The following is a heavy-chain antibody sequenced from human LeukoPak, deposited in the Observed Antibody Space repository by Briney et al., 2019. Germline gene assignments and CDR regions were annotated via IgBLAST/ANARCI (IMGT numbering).Heavy chain of an antibody. V-gene: IGHV1-8*01. CDR1: GYTFTSYD. J-gene: IGHJ4*02. CDR3: ARGTPHYYDSSGHDY. Sequence: ASVKVSCKASGYTFTSYDFNWVRQATGQRPEWMGWMSPNSGDTGYAQKFQDRVTMTRNTSISTAYMELSSLRSDDTAVYYCARGTPHYYDSSGHDYWGQGTLVTVSS. CDR2: MSPNSGDT. D-gene: IGHD3-22*01.